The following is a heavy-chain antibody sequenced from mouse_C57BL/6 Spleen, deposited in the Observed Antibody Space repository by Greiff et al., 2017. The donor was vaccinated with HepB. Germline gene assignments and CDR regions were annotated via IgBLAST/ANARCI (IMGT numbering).Heavy chain of an antibody. CDR3: AGDGGDYFDY. Sequence: DVMLVESGGGLVKPGGSLKLSCAASGFTFSDYGMHWVRQAPEKGLEWVAYISSGSSTIYYADTVKGRFTISRDNAKNTLFLQMTSLRSEDTAMYYWAGDGGDYFDYWGQGTTLTVSS. V-gene: IGHV5-17*01. CDR2: ISSGSSTI. J-gene: IGHJ2*01. CDR1: GFTFSDYG.